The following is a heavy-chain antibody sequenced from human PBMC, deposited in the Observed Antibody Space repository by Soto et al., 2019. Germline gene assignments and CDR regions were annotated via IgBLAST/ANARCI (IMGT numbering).Heavy chain of an antibody. CDR3: AKEYYTRKTGTTWRTYGMDV. Sequence: QVQLVESGGGVVQPGRSLRLSCAASGFTFSTYGIHWVRQAPGKGLEWVAAISYDGSNKYYADSVKGRFTISRDNSKNTLYLQMNSLRAEDTAVYYCAKEYYTRKTGTTWRTYGMDVWGQGTTVTVSS. V-gene: IGHV3-30*18. CDR2: ISYDGSNK. J-gene: IGHJ6*02. D-gene: IGHD1-7*01. CDR1: GFTFSTYG.